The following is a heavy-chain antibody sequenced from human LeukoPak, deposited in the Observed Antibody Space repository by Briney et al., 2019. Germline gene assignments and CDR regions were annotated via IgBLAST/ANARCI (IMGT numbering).Heavy chain of an antibody. D-gene: IGHD2-2*01. V-gene: IGHV1-24*01. J-gene: IGHJ5*02. CDR2: FDPEDGET. Sequence: ASVKVSCKVSGYTLTELSMHWVRQAPGKGLEWMGGFDPEDGETIYAQKFQGRVTMTEDTSTDTACMELSSLRSEDTAVYYCARDARHRYCSSSSCYRGWLDPWGQGTPVTVSS. CDR1: GYTLTELS. CDR3: ARDARHRYCSSSSCYRGWLDP.